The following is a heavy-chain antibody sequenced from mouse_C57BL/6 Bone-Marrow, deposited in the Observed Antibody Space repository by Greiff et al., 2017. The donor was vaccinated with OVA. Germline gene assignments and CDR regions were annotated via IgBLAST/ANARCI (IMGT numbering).Heavy chain of an antibody. CDR2: IWSGGST. V-gene: IGHV2-2*02. J-gene: IGHJ2*01. CDR1: GFSLTSYG. Sequence: VMLVESGPGLVQPSQSLSITCTVSGFSLTSYGVHWVRQSPGKGLEWLGVIWSGGSTDYNAAFISRLSISKDNSKSQVFFKMNSLQANDTAIYYCARNWDYWSQGTTLTVSS. CDR3: ARNWDY.